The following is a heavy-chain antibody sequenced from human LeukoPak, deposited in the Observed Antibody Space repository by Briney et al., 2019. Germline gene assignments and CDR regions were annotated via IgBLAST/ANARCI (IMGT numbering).Heavy chain of an antibody. CDR1: GGSFSGYY. D-gene: IGHD3/OR15-3a*01. CDR3: AREGGLLDTSSYWYFDL. Sequence: SETLSLTCAVYGGSFSGYYWSWIRQPPGKGLEWIGEINHSGSTTYNPSLKSRVTISVDTSKNQFSMKLTSVTAADTAVYYCAREGGLLDTSSYWYFDLWGRGTLVTVSS. CDR2: INHSGST. J-gene: IGHJ2*01. V-gene: IGHV4-34*01.